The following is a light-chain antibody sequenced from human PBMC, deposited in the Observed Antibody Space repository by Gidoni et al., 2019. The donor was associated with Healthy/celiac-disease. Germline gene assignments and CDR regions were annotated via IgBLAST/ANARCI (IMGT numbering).Light chain of an antibody. CDR3: QQLNSYPLT. CDR2: AAS. V-gene: IGKV1-9*01. CDR1: QGISSY. Sequence: IKLTQSPSSLSASVGDRVTITCRASQGISSYLAWYQQKPGKAPKLLIYAASTLQSGVPSRFRGSGSGTDFTLTISSLQPEDFATYYCQQLNSYPLTFGGGTKVEIK. J-gene: IGKJ4*02.